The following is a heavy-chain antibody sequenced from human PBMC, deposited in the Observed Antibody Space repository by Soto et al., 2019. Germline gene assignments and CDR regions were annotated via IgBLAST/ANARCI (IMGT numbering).Heavy chain of an antibody. Sequence: GGSLRLSCAASGFTFSSYAMHWVRQAPGKGLEWVAVISYDGSNKYYADSVKGRFTISRDNSKNTLYLQMNSLRAEDTAVYYCARDTHDYGLPAGSYFDYWGQGTLVTVSP. CDR1: GFTFSSYA. D-gene: IGHD4-17*01. CDR2: ISYDGSNK. J-gene: IGHJ4*02. V-gene: IGHV3-30-3*01. CDR3: ARDTHDYGLPAGSYFDY.